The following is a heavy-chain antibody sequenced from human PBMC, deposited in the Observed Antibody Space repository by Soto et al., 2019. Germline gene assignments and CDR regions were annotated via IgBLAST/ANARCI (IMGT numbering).Heavy chain of an antibody. CDR2: IYYSGST. CDR1: GGSVSSGSYY. D-gene: IGHD6-13*01. J-gene: IGHJ5*02. Sequence: SETLSLTCTVSGGSVSSGSYYWSWIRRPPGKGLEWIGYIYYSGSTNYNPSLKSRVTISVDTSKNQFSLKLSSVTAADTAVYYCATLAAAGPTGWFDPWGQGTLVTVSS. V-gene: IGHV4-61*01. CDR3: ATLAAAGPTGWFDP.